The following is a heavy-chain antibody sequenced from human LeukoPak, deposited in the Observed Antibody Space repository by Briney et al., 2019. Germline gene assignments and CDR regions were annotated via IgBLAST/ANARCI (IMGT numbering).Heavy chain of an antibody. CDR3: ARGLSTINAFDI. J-gene: IGHJ3*02. V-gene: IGHV4-34*01. CDR1: GGSFSGYY. Sequence: SETLSLTCAVYGGSFSGYYWSWIRQPPGKGLEWIGYIYYSGSTYYNPSLKSRVTISVDTSKNQFSLKLSSVTAADTAVYYCARGLSTINAFDIWGQGTMVTVSS. CDR2: IYYSGST. D-gene: IGHD5-24*01.